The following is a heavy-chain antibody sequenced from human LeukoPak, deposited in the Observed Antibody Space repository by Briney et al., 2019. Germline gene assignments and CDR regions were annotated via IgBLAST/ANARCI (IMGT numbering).Heavy chain of an antibody. CDR1: GYTFTSYG. D-gene: IGHD3-10*01. CDR3: ARDGITVVRGVIITPIDY. V-gene: IGHV1-18*01. Sequence: ASVKVSCKASGYTFTSYGISWVRQAPGQGLEWMGWINANNGNTNYAQKLQGRVTMTTDTSTSTAYMELRSLRSDDTAVYYCARDGITVVRGVIITPIDYWGQGTLVTVSS. J-gene: IGHJ4*02. CDR2: INANNGNT.